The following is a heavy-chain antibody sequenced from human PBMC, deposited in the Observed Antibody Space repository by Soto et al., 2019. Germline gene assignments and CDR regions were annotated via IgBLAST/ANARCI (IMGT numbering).Heavy chain of an antibody. V-gene: IGHV1-3*01. D-gene: IGHD4-17*01. CDR1: GYTFTTYA. Sequence: ASVKVSCKASGYTFTTYAIHWVRQAPGQRPEWMGWINAGNGNTKYSQKFQGRVAITRDTTASTAYMDLISLRSEDTAVYYCTKTRDYGDYLTGAFYYYALDVWGRGTTVTVSS. CDR2: INAGNGNT. J-gene: IGHJ6*02. CDR3: TKTRDYGDYLTGAFYYYALDV.